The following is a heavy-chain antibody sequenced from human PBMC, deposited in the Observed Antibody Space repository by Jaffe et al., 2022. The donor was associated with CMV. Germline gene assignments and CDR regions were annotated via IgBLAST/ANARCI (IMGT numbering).Heavy chain of an antibody. J-gene: IGHJ6*02. V-gene: IGHV4-34*01. CDR2: INHSGST. Sequence: QVHLQQWGAGLLKSSETLSLTCAVYGGSFSGYYWSWIRQPPGKGLEWIGEINHSGSTNYNPSLKRRITISVDTSKSQFSLKLRSVTAADTAVYYCARGRAYYDSSGYYYYYHGMDVWGQGTTVTVSS. CDR1: GGSFSGYY. D-gene: IGHD3-22*01. CDR3: ARGRAYYDSSGYYYYYHGMDV.